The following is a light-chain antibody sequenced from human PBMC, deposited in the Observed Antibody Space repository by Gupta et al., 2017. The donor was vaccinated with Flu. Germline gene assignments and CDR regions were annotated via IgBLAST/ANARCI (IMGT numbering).Light chain of an antibody. CDR3: QVWDDTTDLPM. Sequence: SYVLTQPPSVSVSPGQTARITCGGNNIGRKTVNWYQQRPGQAPVMVVYDDSDRHSGIPARFSGSNSGNTATLIINRVEAGDEADYYCQVWDDTTDLPMFGGGAKLTVL. J-gene: IGLJ3*02. CDR1: NIGRKT. V-gene: IGLV3-21*02. CDR2: DDS.